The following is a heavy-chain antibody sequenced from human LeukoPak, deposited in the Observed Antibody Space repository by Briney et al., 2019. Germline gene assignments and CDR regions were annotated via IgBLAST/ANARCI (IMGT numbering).Heavy chain of an antibody. J-gene: IGHJ6*02. Sequence: GGSLQISCKGSGYSFTSYWIAWVRPLPGKGLEWMGIIYPGDSDTRYSPSFQGQVTISADRSISTAYLQWSSLKASDTAMYYRATRRRPGGHGDTSYGMDVWGQGTTVTVSS. CDR2: IYPGDSDT. D-gene: IGHD4-23*01. CDR3: ATRRRPGGHGDTSYGMDV. V-gene: IGHV5-51*01. CDR1: GYSFTSYW.